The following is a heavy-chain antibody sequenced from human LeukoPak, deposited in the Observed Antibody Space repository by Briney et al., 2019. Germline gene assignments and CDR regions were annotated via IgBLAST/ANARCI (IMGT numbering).Heavy chain of an antibody. J-gene: IGHJ4*02. Sequence: PGGSLRLSCAASGFTFSSYEMNWVRQAPGKGLEWVSYISSSGSTIYYVDSVKGRFTISRDNAKNSLYLQMNSLRAEDTAVYYCARVSRNVLLWFGESYYFDYWGQGTLVTVSS. V-gene: IGHV3-48*03. CDR2: ISSSGSTI. CDR3: ARVSRNVLLWFGESYYFDY. D-gene: IGHD3-10*01. CDR1: GFTFSSYE.